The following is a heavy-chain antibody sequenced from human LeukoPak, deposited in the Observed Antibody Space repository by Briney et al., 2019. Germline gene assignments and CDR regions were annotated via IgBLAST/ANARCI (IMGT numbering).Heavy chain of an antibody. D-gene: IGHD1-26*01. CDR2: ISSSSSYI. CDR1: GFTFSSYS. V-gene: IGHV3-21*01. CDR3: ARGGWEGATSSYYYYYMDV. J-gene: IGHJ6*03. Sequence: GGSLRLSCAASGFTFSSYSMNWVRQAPGKGLEWVSSISSSSSYIYYADSVKGRFTISRDNAKNSLYLQMNSLRAEDTAVYYCARGGWEGATSSYYYYYMDVWGKGTTVTVSS.